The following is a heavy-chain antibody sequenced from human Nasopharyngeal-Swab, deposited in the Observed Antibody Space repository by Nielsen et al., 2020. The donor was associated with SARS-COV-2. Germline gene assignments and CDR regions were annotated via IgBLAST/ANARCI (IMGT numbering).Heavy chain of an antibody. J-gene: IGHJ3*02. CDR1: GFSFNNYG. D-gene: IGHD3-10*01. V-gene: IGHV3-30*18. CDR3: AKANVLFWFGQFKNDGFDI. CDR2: ISYEGSKK. Sequence: GGSLRLSCTASGFSFNNYGMHWVRQAPGKGLEWAAVISYEGSKKYYAESVEGRFTISRDFSKSTLYLQMNSLTPEDTAMYYCAKANVLFWFGQFKNDGFDIWGQGTMVAVSS.